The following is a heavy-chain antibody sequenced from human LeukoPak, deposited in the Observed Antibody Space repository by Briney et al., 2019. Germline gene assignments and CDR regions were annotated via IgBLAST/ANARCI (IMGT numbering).Heavy chain of an antibody. J-gene: IGHJ1*01. CDR1: GFTFSSYA. CDR2: ISWNSGSI. V-gene: IGHV3-23*01. D-gene: IGHD2-15*01. CDR3: ARMIGYCSGGSCYPEYFQH. Sequence: GGSLRLSCATSGFTFSSYAMSWVRQAPGKGLEWVSGISWNSGSIGYADFVKGRFTISRDNSKNTLYLQMSSLRAEDTAVYYCARMIGYCSGGSCYPEYFQHWGQGTLVTVSS.